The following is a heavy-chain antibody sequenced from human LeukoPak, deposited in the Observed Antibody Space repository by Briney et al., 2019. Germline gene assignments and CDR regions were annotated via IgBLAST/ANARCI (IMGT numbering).Heavy chain of an antibody. CDR2: ISSSGSPI. Sequence: GGSLRLSCVASGFAFSSYEMNWVRQDPGKGLEWVAYISSSGSPIYYADSVKGRVTISRDNAKNSLYLQMSSLRADDTAVYYCARVGAGYSSGWPYYFDYWGQGALVTVSS. D-gene: IGHD6-19*01. V-gene: IGHV3-48*03. CDR1: GFAFSSYE. J-gene: IGHJ4*02. CDR3: ARVGAGYSSGWPYYFDY.